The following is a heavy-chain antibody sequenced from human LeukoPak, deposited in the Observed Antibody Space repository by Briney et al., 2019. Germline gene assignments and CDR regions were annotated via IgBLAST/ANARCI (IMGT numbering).Heavy chain of an antibody. D-gene: IGHD3-3*01. J-gene: IGHJ3*02. CDR1: GFTFSAYG. Sequence: PGGSLRLSCAASGFTFSAYGMSWVRQSPRKGLEWVSGVSGADGTTYYADSVKGRFTISRDNAKNSLYLQMNSLRAEDTAVYYCAREGYGDFWSSGAFDIWGQGTMVTVSS. CDR2: VSGADGTT. V-gene: IGHV3-23*01. CDR3: AREGYGDFWSSGAFDI.